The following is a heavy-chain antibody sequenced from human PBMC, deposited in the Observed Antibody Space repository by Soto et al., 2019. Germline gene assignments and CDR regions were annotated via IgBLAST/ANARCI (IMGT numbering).Heavy chain of an antibody. D-gene: IGHD1-26*01. CDR3: ARALMGAEYDAFDI. J-gene: IGHJ3*02. Sequence: GGSLRLSCAASGFTFSSYSMNWVRQAPGKGLEWVSSISSSSSYIYYADSVKGRFTISRDNAKNSLYLQMNSLRAEDTAVYYCARALMGAEYDAFDIWGQGTMVTVSS. CDR2: ISSSSSYI. CDR1: GFTFSSYS. V-gene: IGHV3-21*01.